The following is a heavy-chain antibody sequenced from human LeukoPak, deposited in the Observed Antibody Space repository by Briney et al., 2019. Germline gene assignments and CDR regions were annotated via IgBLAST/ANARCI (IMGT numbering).Heavy chain of an antibody. CDR1: GYTFTSYY. J-gene: IGHJ6*02. CDR3: ARDLTKVVDYYYGMDG. CDR2: INPSGGST. V-gene: IGHV1-46*01. Sequence: ASVKVSCKASGYTFTSYYMHWVRQAPGQGLEWMGIINPSGGSTSYAQKFQGRVTMTRDTSTSTVYMELSSLRSEDTAVYYCARDLTKVVDYYYGMDGWGQGTTVTVSS. D-gene: IGHD2-15*01.